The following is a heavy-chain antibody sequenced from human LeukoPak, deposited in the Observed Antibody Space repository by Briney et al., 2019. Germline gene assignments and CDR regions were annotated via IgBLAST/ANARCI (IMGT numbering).Heavy chain of an antibody. D-gene: IGHD1-20*01. V-gene: IGHV5-51*01. CDR3: ARPHSITRGYFDY. CDR2: IYPGDSDT. J-gene: IGHJ4*02. CDR1: GYSFTSCW. Sequence: GESLKISCKGSGYSFTSCWIGWVRQMPGKGLEWMGIIYPGDSDTRYSPSFQGQVTISADKSISTAYLQWSSLKASDTAMYYCARPHSITRGYFDYWGQGTLVTVSS.